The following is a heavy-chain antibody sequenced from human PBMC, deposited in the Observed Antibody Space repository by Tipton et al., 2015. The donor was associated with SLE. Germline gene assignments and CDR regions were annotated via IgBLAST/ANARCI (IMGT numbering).Heavy chain of an antibody. Sequence: SLRLSCAASGFTVSSNYMSWVRQTPGKGLEWVSVIYSGGSTYYADSVKGRFTISRDNSKNTLYLQMNSLRAEDTAVYFCARTSSDSYWGDYFDYWGQGTLVTVSS. CDR1: GFTVSSNY. V-gene: IGHV3-66*02. J-gene: IGHJ4*02. D-gene: IGHD3-22*01. CDR3: ARTSSDSYWGDYFDY. CDR2: IYSGGST.